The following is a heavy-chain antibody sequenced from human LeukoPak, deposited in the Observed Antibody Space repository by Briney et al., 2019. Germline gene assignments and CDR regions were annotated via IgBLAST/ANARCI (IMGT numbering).Heavy chain of an antibody. V-gene: IGHV1-18*01. CDR2: ISAYNGNT. D-gene: IGHD6-19*01. CDR3: ARDDQIVVAGIVGY. CDR1: GYTFTSYG. Sequence: ASVKVSCKASGYTFTSYGISWVRQAPGQGLEWMGWISAYNGNTNYAQKFQGRVTMTTDIFTSTAYMELRSLRSDDTAVYYCARDDQIVVAGIVGYWGQGTLVTVSS. J-gene: IGHJ4*02.